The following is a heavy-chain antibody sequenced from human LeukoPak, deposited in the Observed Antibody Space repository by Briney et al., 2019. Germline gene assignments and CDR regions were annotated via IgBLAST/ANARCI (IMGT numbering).Heavy chain of an antibody. J-gene: IGHJ4*02. CDR1: GGTFSSYA. D-gene: IGHD3-22*01. Sequence: SVKVSCKASGGTFSSYAISWVRQAPGQGLEWMGGIIPIFGTANYAQKFQGRVTMTEDTSTDTAYMELSSLRSEDTAVYYCATDPPYDSSGYFDYWGQGTLVTVSS. CDR3: ATDPPYDSSGYFDY. V-gene: IGHV1-69*06. CDR2: IIPIFGTA.